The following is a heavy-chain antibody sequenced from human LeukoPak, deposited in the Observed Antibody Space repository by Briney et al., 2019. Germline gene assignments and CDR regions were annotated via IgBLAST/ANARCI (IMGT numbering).Heavy chain of an antibody. V-gene: IGHV1-8*01. J-gene: IGHJ4*02. CDR1: GYTFTSYD. Sequence: ASVKVSCKASGYTFTSYDINWVRQATGQGLEWMGWMNPNSGNTGYAQKFQGRVTMTRNTSISTAYMELSSLRSDDTAVYYCARGTPMVRGVIYSWGQGTLVTVSS. CDR3: ARGTPMVRGVIYS. CDR2: MNPNSGNT. D-gene: IGHD3-10*01.